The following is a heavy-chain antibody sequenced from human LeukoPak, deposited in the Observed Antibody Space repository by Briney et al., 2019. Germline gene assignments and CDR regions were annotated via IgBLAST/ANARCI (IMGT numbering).Heavy chain of an antibody. D-gene: IGHD1-1*01. CDR2: IKRDGSQK. CDR1: GFSFSSNW. CDR3: ARLGLEVGGPNWFDP. J-gene: IGHJ5*02. V-gene: IGHV3-7*01. Sequence: PGGSLRLSCAAHGFSFSSNWMGWVRQAPGKWLEWVARIKRDGSQKYYLDSVKGRFTISRGNAKNSLYLQMNSLRVEDTAVYYCARLGLEVGGPNWFDPWGQGTLVTVSS.